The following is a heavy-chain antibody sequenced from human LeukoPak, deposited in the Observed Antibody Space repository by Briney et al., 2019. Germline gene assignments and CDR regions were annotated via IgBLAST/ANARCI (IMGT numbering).Heavy chain of an antibody. J-gene: IGHJ3*02. CDR3: ARALRDAFDI. CDR2: ISSSGTTM. CDR1: GFTFGNYY. V-gene: IGHV3-11*01. Sequence: GGSVRLSCAASGFTFGNYYMGWVRQAPGEGLEWVSYISSSGTTMLYPDSVKGRFTISRDNAQNSLYLQLNSLRAGDTAVYYCARALRDAFDIWGQGTMDTVSS.